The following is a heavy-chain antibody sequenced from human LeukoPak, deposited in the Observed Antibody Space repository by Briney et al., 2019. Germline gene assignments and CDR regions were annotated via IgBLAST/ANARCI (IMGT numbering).Heavy chain of an antibody. CDR2: IYYSGST. J-gene: IGHJ6*02. D-gene: IGHD2-15*01. CDR1: DGSISSGDYY. CDR3: ARDRVVVAATNSYYYGMDV. V-gene: IGHV4-30-4*01. Sequence: SQTLSLTCTVSDGSISSGDYYWSWIRQPPGKGLEWIGYIYYSGSTYYNPSLKSRVTISVDTSKNQFSLKLSSVTAADTAVYYCARDRVVVAATNSYYYGMDVWGQGTTVTVSS.